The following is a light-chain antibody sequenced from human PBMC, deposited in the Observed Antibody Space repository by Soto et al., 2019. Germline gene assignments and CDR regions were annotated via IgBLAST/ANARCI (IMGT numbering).Light chain of an antibody. CDR3: SSYTSSSTYV. Sequence: QSALTQPASVSGSPGQSITISCTGTSSDVGGYNYVSWYQQHPGKAPKLMIYDVSNRPSGVSNRFSGSKSGNTASLTISGLQAEDEADYYSSSYTSSSTYVFGPGTKLTVL. V-gene: IGLV2-14*01. CDR2: DVS. CDR1: SSDVGGYNY. J-gene: IGLJ1*01.